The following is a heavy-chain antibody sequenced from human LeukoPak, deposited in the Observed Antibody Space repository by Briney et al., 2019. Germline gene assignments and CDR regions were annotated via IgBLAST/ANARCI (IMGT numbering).Heavy chain of an antibody. CDR2: IRWNSGSI. CDR3: AKDILGGYSYGAAYDY. Sequence: PGRSLRLSCAASGFTFDDYAMPWVRQAPGKGLEWVSGIRWNSGSIGYVDSVKGRFTISRDNAKNSLYLQMNSLRAEDTALYYCAKDILGGYSYGAAYDYWGQGTLVTVSS. V-gene: IGHV3-9*01. D-gene: IGHD5-18*01. J-gene: IGHJ4*02. CDR1: GFTFDDYA.